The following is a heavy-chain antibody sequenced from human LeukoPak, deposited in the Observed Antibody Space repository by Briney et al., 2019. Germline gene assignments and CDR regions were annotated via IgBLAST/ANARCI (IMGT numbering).Heavy chain of an antibody. D-gene: IGHD7-27*01. CDR2: IYYSGST. Sequence: PSETLSLTCTVSGGSISSGGYYWSWIRQLPGKGLEWIGYIYYSGSTYYNPSLKSRVTISVDTSKNQFSLKLSSVTAADTAVYYCARVDSGRLDYWGQGTLVTVSS. J-gene: IGHJ4*02. CDR1: GGSISSGGYY. CDR3: ARVDSGRLDY. V-gene: IGHV4-31*03.